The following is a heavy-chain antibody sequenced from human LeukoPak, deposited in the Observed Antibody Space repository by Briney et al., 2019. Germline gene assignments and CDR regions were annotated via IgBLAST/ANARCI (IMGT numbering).Heavy chain of an antibody. CDR2: IWYDGSNK. CDR3: ARDGGGYDILTGYYRAFDI. CDR1: GFTFSSYG. D-gene: IGHD3-9*01. J-gene: IGHJ3*02. Sequence: PGGSLRLSCAASGFTFSSYGMHWVRQAPGKGLEWVAVIWYDGSNKYYADSVKGRFTISRDNSKNTLYLQMNSLRAEDTAVYYCARDGGGYDILTGYYRAFDIWGQGTMVTVSS. V-gene: IGHV3-33*01.